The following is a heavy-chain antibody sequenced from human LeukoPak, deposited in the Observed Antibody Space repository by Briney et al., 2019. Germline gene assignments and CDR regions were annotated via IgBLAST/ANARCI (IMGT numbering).Heavy chain of an antibody. CDR1: GFTLGSHD. V-gene: IGHV3-13*01. Sequence: GGSLRLSCTASGFTLGSHDMHWVRQIPGQGLEWVAAVSSGFHAFFADSVQGRFTVSREDARNSLYLQMNSLRAEDTARYCCAKASTRDTGYYFDSWGQGTLVSVSS. D-gene: IGHD3-9*01. CDR3: AKASTRDTGYYFDS. CDR2: VSSGFHA. J-gene: IGHJ4*02.